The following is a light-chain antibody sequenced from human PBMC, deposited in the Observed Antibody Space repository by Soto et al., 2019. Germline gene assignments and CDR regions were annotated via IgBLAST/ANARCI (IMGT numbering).Light chain of an antibody. J-gene: IGLJ3*02. CDR2: DDN. V-gene: IGLV2-18*01. CDR3: AAWDDSLRGRV. Sequence: QSALTQPPSVSGSPGQSVTISCTGTSTDFVSYNRVSWYQQPPGTAPKLLVFDDNQRPSGVPDRFSDSKSGTSASLAISGLRSEDEADYYCAAWDDSLRGRVFGGGTKVTVL. CDR1: STDFVSYNR.